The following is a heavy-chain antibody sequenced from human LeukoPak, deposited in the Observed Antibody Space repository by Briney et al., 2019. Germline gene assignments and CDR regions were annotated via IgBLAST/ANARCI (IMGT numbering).Heavy chain of an antibody. V-gene: IGHV3-7*05. CDR2: IKPDGSDK. J-gene: IGHJ5*01. Sequence: GGSLRLSCAASGFTFSGYWMSWVRQAPGKGLEWVAIIKPDGSDKHYVDSVKGRFTISRDNAKNALYLQMSSLRAEDTAVYYCGKETNWGFGSWGPGTLVTVSS. D-gene: IGHD7-27*01. CDR1: GFTFSGYW. CDR3: GKETNWGFGS.